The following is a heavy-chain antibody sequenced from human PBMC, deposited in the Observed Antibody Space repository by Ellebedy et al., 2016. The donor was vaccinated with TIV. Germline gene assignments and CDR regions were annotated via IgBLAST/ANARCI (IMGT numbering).Heavy chain of an antibody. J-gene: IGHJ5*02. CDR2: ISGSGGST. CDR3: ARGGVGGTIDP. Sequence: GGSLRLXXAASGFTFSSYAMSWVRQAPGKGLEWVSAISGSGGSTYYADSVKGRFTISRDNSKNTLYLQMNSLRAEDTAVYYCARGGVGGTIDPWGQGTLVTVSS. V-gene: IGHV3-23*01. CDR1: GFTFSSYA. D-gene: IGHD1-26*01.